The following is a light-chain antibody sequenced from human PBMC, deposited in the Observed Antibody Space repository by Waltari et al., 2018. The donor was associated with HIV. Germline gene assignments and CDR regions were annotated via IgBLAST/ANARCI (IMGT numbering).Light chain of an antibody. V-gene: IGLV8-61*01. Sequence: QTVVTQEPSFSVSPGGTVTLTCGLSSGSVSTSYYPSWYQQTPGQAPRTLIYSTNTRSSGVPDRFSGSILGNKAARTITGAQADDESDYYCVLFMGNGIWVFGGGTKLTVL. CDR1: SGSVSTSYY. CDR3: VLFMGNGIWV. CDR2: STN. J-gene: IGLJ3*02.